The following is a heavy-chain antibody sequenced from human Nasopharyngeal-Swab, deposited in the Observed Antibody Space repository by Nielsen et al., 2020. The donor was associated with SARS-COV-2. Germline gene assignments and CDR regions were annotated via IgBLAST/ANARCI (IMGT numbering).Heavy chain of an antibody. Sequence: SETLSLTCDVYGGSFTTYLWNWIRQPPGKGLEWIGEINHRGSADYNPSLKSRVTMSVDTSKRKFSLKLSSVTAEDTAMYYCARSFVVMPSFFDYWGQGTLVSVS. D-gene: IGHD3-22*01. CDR3: ARSFVVMPSFFDY. CDR2: INHRGSA. V-gene: IGHV4-34*01. J-gene: IGHJ4*02. CDR1: GGSFTTYL.